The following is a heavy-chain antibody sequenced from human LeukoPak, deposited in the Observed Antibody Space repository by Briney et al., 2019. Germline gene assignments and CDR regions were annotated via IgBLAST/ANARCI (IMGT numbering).Heavy chain of an antibody. J-gene: IGHJ4*02. Sequence: GGSLRLSCAASGFIFSSYTMNWVRQAPGKGLEWVAVISYDGSNKYYADSVKGRFTIPRDNSKNTLYLQMNSLRAEDTAVYYCAKLYDSSGPPFDYWGQGTLVTVSS. V-gene: IGHV3-30-3*02. CDR1: GFIFSSYT. D-gene: IGHD3-22*01. CDR3: AKLYDSSGPPFDY. CDR2: ISYDGSNK.